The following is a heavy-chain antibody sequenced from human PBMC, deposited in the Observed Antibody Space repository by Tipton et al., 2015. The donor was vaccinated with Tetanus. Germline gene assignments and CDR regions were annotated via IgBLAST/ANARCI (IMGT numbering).Heavy chain of an antibody. D-gene: IGHD2-2*01. J-gene: IGHJ3*02. V-gene: IGHV4-59*01. CDR3: ASRGYCTNTSFRLPDAFDM. CDR1: GGSISTYH. Sequence: GLVKPSETLSLTCTVSGGSISTYHWNWIRQFPGKGLEWIGYIDYFGTTKYNPSLKSRVAMSVDTAENQLSLRLTSVTSADTAVYYCASRGYCTNTSFRLPDAFDMWGQGTIDTVSS. CDR2: IDYFGTT.